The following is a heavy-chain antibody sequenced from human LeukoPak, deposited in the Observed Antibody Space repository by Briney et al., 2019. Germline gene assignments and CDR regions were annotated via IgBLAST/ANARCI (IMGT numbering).Heavy chain of an antibody. V-gene: IGHV1-2*06. D-gene: IGHD5-24*01. J-gene: IGHJ4*02. CDR1: GYTFTSYA. CDR2: INPNSGGT. CDR3: ARDGYNFFQIDY. Sequence: ASVKVSCKASGYTFTSYAMNWVRQAPGQGLEWMGRINPNSGGTNYAQKFQGRVTMTRDTSISTAYMELSRLRSDDTAVYYCARDGYNFFQIDYWGQGTLVTVSS.